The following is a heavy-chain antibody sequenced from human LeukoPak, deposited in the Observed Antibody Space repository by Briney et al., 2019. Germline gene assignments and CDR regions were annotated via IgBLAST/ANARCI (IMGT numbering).Heavy chain of an antibody. CDR2: VSIGGSFI. D-gene: IGHD4-17*01. J-gene: IGHJ2*01. Sequence: GGSLRLSCAASGFTFSSYGMNWVRQAPGKGLEWVSFVSIGGSFIYYADSVKGRFTISRDDAKNSLYLQMNSLTAEDTAEYYCARNKINTVTTGWYFDLWGRGTLVSVSS. CDR3: ARNKINTVTTGWYFDL. V-gene: IGHV3-21*01. CDR1: GFTFSSYG.